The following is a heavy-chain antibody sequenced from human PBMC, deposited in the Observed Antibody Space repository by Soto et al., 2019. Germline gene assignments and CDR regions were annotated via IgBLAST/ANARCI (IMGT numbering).Heavy chain of an antibody. D-gene: IGHD2-15*01. CDR2: IYYSGST. CDR3: ARDSGALLLPF. J-gene: IGHJ4*02. V-gene: IGHV4-30-4*08. Sequence: TLSLTCAVYGGSFSGYYWSWIRQPPGKGLEWIGYIYYSGSTYYNPSLKSRVTISVDTSKNQFSLKLSSVTAADTAVYYCARDSGALLLPFWGQGTLVTVSS. CDR1: GGSFSGYY.